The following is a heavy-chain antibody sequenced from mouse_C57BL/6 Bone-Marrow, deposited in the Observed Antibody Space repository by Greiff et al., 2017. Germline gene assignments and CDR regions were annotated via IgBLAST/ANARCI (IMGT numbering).Heavy chain of an antibody. CDR3: ARLRSYGLFDY. V-gene: IGHV5-6*01. J-gene: IGHJ2*01. Sequence: EVKLVESGGDLVKPGGSLTLSCAASGFTFSSYGMSWVRQTPDKRLEWVATISSGGSYTYYPDSVKGRFTISRDNAKNTLCLQMSSLKTEDTAMYYCARLRSYGLFDYWGQGTTLTVSS. CDR1: GFTFSSYG. CDR2: ISSGGSYT. D-gene: IGHD1-2*01.